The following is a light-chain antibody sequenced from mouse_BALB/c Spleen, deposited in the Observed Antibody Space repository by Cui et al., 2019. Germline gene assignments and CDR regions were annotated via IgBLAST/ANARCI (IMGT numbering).Light chain of an antibody. Sequence: QIVLTQSPAIMSASPGEKVTMTCSASSSVSYMYWYQQKPGSSPRPLIYDTSNLASGVPVRFSGSWSGTSYSLTISRMEAEDAATYYCQQWSSYPRTFGGGTKLEIK. CDR3: QQWSSYPRT. CDR2: DTS. J-gene: IGKJ1*01. CDR1: SSVSY. V-gene: IGKV4-55*01.